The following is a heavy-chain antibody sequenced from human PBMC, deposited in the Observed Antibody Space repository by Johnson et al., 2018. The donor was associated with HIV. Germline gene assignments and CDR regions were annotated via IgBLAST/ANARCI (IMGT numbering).Heavy chain of an antibody. CDR2: ISYDGSNK. V-gene: IGHV3-30-3*01. Sequence: QVQLVESGGGVVQPGRSLRLSCAASGFTFSSYAMHWVRQAPGKGLEWVAVISYDGSNKYYADSVKGRFTISRDNSKNTLYLQMNSLRAEDTAVYYCPRDSGDSWGQGTMVTVSS. CDR1: GFTFSSYA. CDR3: PRDSGDS. J-gene: IGHJ3*02. D-gene: IGHD1-14*01.